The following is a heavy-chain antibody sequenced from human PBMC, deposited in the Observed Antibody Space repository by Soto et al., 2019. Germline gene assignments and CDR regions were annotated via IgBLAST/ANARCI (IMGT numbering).Heavy chain of an antibody. V-gene: IGHV4-39*01. CDR3: ARQDDFWSGYYRGYYYGMDV. CDR1: GGSISSSSYY. D-gene: IGHD3-3*01. Sequence: SETLSLTCTVSGGSISSSSYYWGWIRQPPGKGLEWIGSIYYSGSTYYNPSLKSRVTISVDTSKNQFSLKLSSVTAADTAVYYCARQDDFWSGYYRGYYYGMDVWGQGTTVTVSS. CDR2: IYYSGST. J-gene: IGHJ6*02.